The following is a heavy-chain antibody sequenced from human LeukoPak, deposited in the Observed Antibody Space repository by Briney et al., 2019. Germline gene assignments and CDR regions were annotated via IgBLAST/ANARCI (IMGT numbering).Heavy chain of an antibody. Sequence: PGGSLRLSCAASGFTFSSYGMHWVRQAPGKGLEWVATMSSDGSNKYYADSVKGRFTISRDNSKNTLYLQMNSLRAEDTAVYYCAKDGGSVYGSGVSHFDYWGQGTLVTVSS. CDR3: AKDGGSVYGSGVSHFDY. CDR2: MSSDGSNK. J-gene: IGHJ4*02. CDR1: GFTFSSYG. D-gene: IGHD6-19*01. V-gene: IGHV3-30*18.